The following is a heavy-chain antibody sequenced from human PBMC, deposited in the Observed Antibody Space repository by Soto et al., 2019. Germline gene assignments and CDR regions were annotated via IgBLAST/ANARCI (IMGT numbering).Heavy chain of an antibody. J-gene: IGHJ4*02. V-gene: IGHV1-46*01. CDR1: GYTFTNYY. CDR3: ARDRRYSYGKEGFDY. Sequence: ASVKVSCKASGYTFTNYYMHWVRQAPGQGLEWMAIINPSGGSTTYAQKFLGRVTMTSDTSTSTVYMDLSSLRSEDTAVYYCARDRRYSYGKEGFDYWGQGTLVTVSS. CDR2: INPSGGST. D-gene: IGHD5-18*01.